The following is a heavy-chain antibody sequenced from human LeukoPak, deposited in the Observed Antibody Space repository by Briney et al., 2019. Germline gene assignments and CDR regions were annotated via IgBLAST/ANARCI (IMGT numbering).Heavy chain of an antibody. CDR3: ATRSTGVAATFDC. D-gene: IGHD2-15*01. CDR2: ISYSGNT. CDR1: GGSISSYY. J-gene: IGHJ4*02. Sequence: SEALSLTCSVSGGSISSYYWSWIRQPPGKGLEWIGYISYSGNTNYNPSLKSRVTISVDTSKNQFSLKLSSVTAADTAVYYCATRSTGVAATFDCWGQGALVTVSS. V-gene: IGHV4-59*01.